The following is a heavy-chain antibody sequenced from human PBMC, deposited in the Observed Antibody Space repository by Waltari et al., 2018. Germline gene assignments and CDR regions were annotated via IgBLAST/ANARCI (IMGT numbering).Heavy chain of an antibody. CDR1: GFTFSSYA. D-gene: IGHD3-22*01. Sequence: EVQLLESGGGLVQPGGSLRLSCAASGFTFSSYAMSWVRRDPGKGLEWVSFIYSGGSTYYADSVKGRFTISRDNSKNTLYLQMNSLRAEDTAVYYCAKGDPDYYDSSGSVLYYWGQGTLVTVSS. CDR3: AKGDPDYYDSSGSVLYY. CDR2: FIYSGGST. J-gene: IGHJ4*02. V-gene: IGHV3-23*03.